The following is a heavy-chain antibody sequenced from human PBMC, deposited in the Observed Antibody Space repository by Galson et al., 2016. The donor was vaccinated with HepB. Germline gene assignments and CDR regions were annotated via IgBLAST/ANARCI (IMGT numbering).Heavy chain of an antibody. CDR1: GFTFRNYG. D-gene: IGHD6-13*01. Sequence: SLRLSCAASGFTFRNYGMAWVRQAPGKGLEVVSSISRSGDSTDYADSVKGRFTISRDNSKNTLSLQMNSLTADDTAIYYCVQAGTAPAVWGKGTTVTVSS. CDR3: VQAGTAPAV. CDR2: ISRSGDST. V-gene: IGHV3-23*01. J-gene: IGHJ6*04.